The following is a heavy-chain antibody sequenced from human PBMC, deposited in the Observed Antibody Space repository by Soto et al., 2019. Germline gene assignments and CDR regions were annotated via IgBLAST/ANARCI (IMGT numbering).Heavy chain of an antibody. CDR1: GYTFTGYY. J-gene: IGHJ3*02. CDR2: INPNSGGT. D-gene: IGHD3-22*01. V-gene: IGHV1-2*04. Sequence: GASVKVSCKASGYTFTGYYMHWVRQAPGQGLEWMGWINPNSGGTNYAQNFQGWVTMTRDTSISTAYMELSRLRSDDTAVYYCARGLSYYYDSSGYYPSAFDIWGQGTMVTVSS. CDR3: ARGLSYYYDSSGYYPSAFDI.